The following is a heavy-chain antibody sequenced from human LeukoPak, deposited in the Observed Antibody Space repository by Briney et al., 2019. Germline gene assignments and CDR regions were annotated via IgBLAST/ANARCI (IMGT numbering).Heavy chain of an antibody. CDR2: VSTDGSRT. Sequence: GGSLRLSCAPSGFTFSTYWMHWVRHAPGKGLVWVSRVSTDGSRTAYADSVKGRFTISRDNAKNSLYLQMYSLRAEDTAVYYCARDLVQLWSKDFWGQGTLVTVSS. D-gene: IGHD5-18*01. V-gene: IGHV3-74*01. J-gene: IGHJ4*02. CDR3: ARDLVQLWSKDF. CDR1: GFTFSTYW.